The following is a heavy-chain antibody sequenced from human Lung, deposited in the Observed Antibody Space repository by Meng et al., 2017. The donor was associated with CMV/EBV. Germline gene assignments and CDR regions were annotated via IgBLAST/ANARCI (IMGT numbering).Heavy chain of an antibody. D-gene: IGHD3-3*01. Sequence: SCPSSGFTVSSNYMSWVRQAPGKGLEWVSVIYSGGSTYYADSVKGRFTISRDNSKNTLYLQMNSLRAEDTAVYYCARAPYDFWSSYYYGMAVWG. CDR1: GFTVSSNY. CDR2: IYSGGST. J-gene: IGHJ6*02. CDR3: ARAPYDFWSSYYYGMAV. V-gene: IGHV3-53*01.